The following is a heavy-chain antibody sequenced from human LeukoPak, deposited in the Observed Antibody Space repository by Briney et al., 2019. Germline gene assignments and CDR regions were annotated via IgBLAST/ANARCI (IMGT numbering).Heavy chain of an antibody. V-gene: IGHV4-38-2*02. CDR1: GYSISSGYY. CDR2: IYHSGST. J-gene: IGHJ4*02. CDR3: ARAHIYCSGTSCYAYIDY. D-gene: IGHD2-2*01. Sequence: SETLSLTCTVSGYSISSGYYWGWIRQPPGKGLEWIGSIYHSGSTYYNPSLKSRVTISVDTSKNQFSLKLSSVTAADTAVYYCARAHIYCSGTSCYAYIDYWGQGTLVTVSS.